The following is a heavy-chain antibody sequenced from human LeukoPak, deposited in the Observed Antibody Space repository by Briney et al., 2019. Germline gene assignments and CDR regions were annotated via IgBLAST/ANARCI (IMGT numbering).Heavy chain of an antibody. CDR1: GFTSSSYA. CDR3: AKAVAYYYDSSGYALPYYFDY. Sequence: GGSLRLSCVASGFTSSSYAMSWVRQAPGKGLEWVSAISGSGGSTYYAGSVKGRFTISIDNSKNTLYLQMNSLRAEDTAVYRCAKAVAYYYDSSGYALPYYFDYWGQGTLVTVSS. V-gene: IGHV3-23*01. J-gene: IGHJ4*02. D-gene: IGHD3-22*01. CDR2: ISGSGGST.